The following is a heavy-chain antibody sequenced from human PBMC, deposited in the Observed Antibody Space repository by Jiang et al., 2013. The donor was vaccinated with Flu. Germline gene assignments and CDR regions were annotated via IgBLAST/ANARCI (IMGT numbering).Heavy chain of an antibody. D-gene: IGHD4-17*01. CDR1: GFTFSSYD. Sequence: VQLLESGGGLGQSGGSLRLSCAASGFTFSSYDMSWVRQAPGKGLEWVSGISGSGENTYYADSVKGRFTISRDNSKNTLYLQMNSLRGEDTALYYCAKELSVTTLLTSWGQGTLVTVSS. V-gene: IGHV3-23*01. J-gene: IGHJ4*02. CDR3: AKELSVTTLLTS. CDR2: ISGSGENT.